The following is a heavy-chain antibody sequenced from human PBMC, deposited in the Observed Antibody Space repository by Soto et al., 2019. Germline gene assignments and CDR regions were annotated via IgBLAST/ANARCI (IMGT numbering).Heavy chain of an antibody. Sequence: QLQLVQSGAEVKKPGASVKVSCKASGYTFISYGIRWVRQAPGQGLEWLGWVSAYNGNTNYVQKVDGRVTMTTDTSTTTAYMQLRSPTSDDTAVYYCARVGTALFPMGLGGMEVWGQGTTVTVSS. V-gene: IGHV1-18*01. CDR3: ARVGTALFPMGLGGMEV. J-gene: IGHJ6*02. CDR2: VSAYNGNT. D-gene: IGHD3-10*01. CDR1: GYTFISYG.